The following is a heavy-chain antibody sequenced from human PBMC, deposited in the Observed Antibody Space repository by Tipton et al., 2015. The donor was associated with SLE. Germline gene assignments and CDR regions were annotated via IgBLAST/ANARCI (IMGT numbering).Heavy chain of an antibody. CDR3: AKQRDAFDI. Sequence: RSLRLSCAASGFTFDDYAMHWVRQAPGKGLEWVSGISWNSGSIGYADSVKGRFTISRDNAKNSLYLQMNSLRAEDTALYYCAKQRDAFDIWGQGTMVTVSS. V-gene: IGHV3-9*01. J-gene: IGHJ3*02. CDR2: ISWNSGSI. CDR1: GFTFDDYA.